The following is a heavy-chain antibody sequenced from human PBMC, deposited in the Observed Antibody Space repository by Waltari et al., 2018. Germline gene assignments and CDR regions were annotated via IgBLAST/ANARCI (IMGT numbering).Heavy chain of an antibody. Sequence: QVQLQQWGAGLLKPSETLSLTCAVYGGSFSGYYWSWIRQPPGKGLEWIGEINHSGSTNYNPCRKSRVTISVDTAKNQFSLKLSSVTAADTAVYYCARGCDIVVVVAAEDAFDIWGQGTMVTVSS. CDR2: INHSGST. D-gene: IGHD2-15*01. J-gene: IGHJ3*02. V-gene: IGHV4-34*01. CDR3: ARGCDIVVVVAAEDAFDI. CDR1: GGSFSGYY.